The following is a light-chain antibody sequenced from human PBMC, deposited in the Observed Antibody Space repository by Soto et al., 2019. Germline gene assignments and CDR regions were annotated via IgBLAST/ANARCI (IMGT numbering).Light chain of an antibody. Sequence: QSVLTQPASVSGSPGQSITISCTGTSSDVGFYNYVSWYQQQHPGKAPKLMIYEVDNRPSGVSIRFSGSKSGNTASLTISRLLPEDQADPSRSSYAHGSTYVFGTGTKVTVL. V-gene: IGLV2-14*01. J-gene: IGLJ1*01. CDR3: SSYAHGSTYV. CDR1: SSDVGFYNY. CDR2: EVD.